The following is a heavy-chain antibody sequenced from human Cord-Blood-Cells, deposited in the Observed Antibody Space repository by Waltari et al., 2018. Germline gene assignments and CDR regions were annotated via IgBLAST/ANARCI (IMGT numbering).Heavy chain of an antibody. Sequence: EVQLVESGGGLVQPGGSLRLSCAASGFTFSSYDMHWVRQATGKGLEWVAASGTAGDTYYPGSVKGRFTISRENAKNSLYLQMNSLRAGDTAVYYCARVRYSGYDYDYWGQGTLVTVSS. J-gene: IGHJ4*02. CDR3: ARVRYSGYDYDY. CDR2: SGTAGDT. V-gene: IGHV3-13*01. CDR1: GFTFSSYD. D-gene: IGHD5-12*01.